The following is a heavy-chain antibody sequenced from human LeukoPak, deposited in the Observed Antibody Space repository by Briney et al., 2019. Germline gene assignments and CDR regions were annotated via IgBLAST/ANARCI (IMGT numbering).Heavy chain of an antibody. V-gene: IGHV1-24*01. Sequence: ASVKVPCKVSGYTLTELSMHWVRQAPGKGLEWMGGFDPEDGETIYAQKFQGRVTMTEDTSTDTAYMELSSLRSEDTAVYYCATSNKTYYYDSSGYYYGYYFDYWGQGTLVTVSS. CDR1: GYTLTELS. D-gene: IGHD3-22*01. CDR2: FDPEDGET. J-gene: IGHJ4*02. CDR3: ATSNKTYYYDSSGYYYGYYFDY.